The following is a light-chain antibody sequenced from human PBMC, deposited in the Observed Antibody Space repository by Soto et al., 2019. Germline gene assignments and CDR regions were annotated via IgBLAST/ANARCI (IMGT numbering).Light chain of an antibody. V-gene: IGKV1-5*03. CDR3: QQYSKEST. J-gene: IGKJ2*01. CDR1: RNVSNW. CDR2: KAS. Sequence: DVEMTQSPSTLPTSIGDRVTINCRASRNVSNWLAWYQQKPGKAPKLLIYKASRLESGVPSRFSASGSGTDFTLTINSLQSDDFATYFCQQYSKESTFGQGTKLEIK.